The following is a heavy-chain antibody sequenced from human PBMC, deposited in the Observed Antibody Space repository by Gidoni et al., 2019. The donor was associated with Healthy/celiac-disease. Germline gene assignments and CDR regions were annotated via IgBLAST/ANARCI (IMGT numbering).Heavy chain of an antibody. CDR2: ISGRGGST. Sequence: EVQLLESWGGLVQPGGSLRLSCAASGFTFSSYAMSWVRQAPGKGLGWVSAISGRGGSTYYADSVKGRFTISRDNSKNTLYLQMNSLRAEDTAVYYCAKTTVTTGPYDYWGQGTLVTVSS. V-gene: IGHV3-23*01. CDR3: AKTTVTTGPYDY. J-gene: IGHJ4*02. D-gene: IGHD4-17*01. CDR1: GFTFSSYA.